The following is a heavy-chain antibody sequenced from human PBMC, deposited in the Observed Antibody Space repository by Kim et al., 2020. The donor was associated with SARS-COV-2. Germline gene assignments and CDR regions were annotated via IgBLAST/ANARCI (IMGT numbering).Heavy chain of an antibody. V-gene: IGHV3-23*01. J-gene: IGHJ1*01. CDR3: AKVVGLAAAGSYHFQH. CDR2: ISGSGGST. D-gene: IGHD6-13*01. CDR1: GFTFSSYA. Sequence: GGSLRLSCAASGFTFSSYAMSWVRQAPGKGLEWVSAISGSGGSTYYADSVKGRFTISRDNSKNTLYLQMNSLRAEDTAVYYCAKVVGLAAAGSYHFQHWGQGTLVTVSS.